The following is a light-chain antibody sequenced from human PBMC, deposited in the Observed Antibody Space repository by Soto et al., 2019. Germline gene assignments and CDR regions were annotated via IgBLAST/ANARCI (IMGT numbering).Light chain of an antibody. CDR1: QSFSSN. CDR2: GAS. V-gene: IGKV3-20*01. CDR3: QQYGSAAPIT. J-gene: IGKJ5*01. Sequence: EIVLTKSPATLSLSPGETTTLSCMASQSFSSNLAWYQQKPGQAPRLLIYGASIRATGIPDRFSGSGSETDFTLPISRLEPEDFALYYCQQYGSAAPITFGQGTRLEIK.